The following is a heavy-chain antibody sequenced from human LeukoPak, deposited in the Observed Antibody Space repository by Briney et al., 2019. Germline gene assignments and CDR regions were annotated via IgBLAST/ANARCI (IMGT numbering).Heavy chain of an antibody. CDR3: ARGGNYDILTGYIFDY. CDR2: IKHDGGDK. Sequence: GGSLRLSCAASGFTFSNYWMSWVRQAPGKGLEWXANIKHDGGDKHYVDSVKGRFTIARDSAKNSLNLQMHSLRAEDTAVYYCARGGNYDILTGYIFDYWGQGTLVTVSS. V-gene: IGHV3-7*03. D-gene: IGHD3-9*01. J-gene: IGHJ4*02. CDR1: GFTFSNYW.